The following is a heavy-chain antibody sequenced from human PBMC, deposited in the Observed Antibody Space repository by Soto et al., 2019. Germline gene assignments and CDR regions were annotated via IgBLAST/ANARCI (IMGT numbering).Heavy chain of an antibody. CDR2: MKPNSGNT. Sequence: ASGKVSCKASGYTFTSYDINWARQATGQGLEWMGWMKPNSGNTGYAQKFQGRVTMTRNTSISTAYMELSSLRSEDTAVYYCAREEGYYYGMDVWGQGTTVTVSS. J-gene: IGHJ6*02. V-gene: IGHV1-8*01. CDR1: GYTFTSYD. CDR3: AREEGYYYGMDV.